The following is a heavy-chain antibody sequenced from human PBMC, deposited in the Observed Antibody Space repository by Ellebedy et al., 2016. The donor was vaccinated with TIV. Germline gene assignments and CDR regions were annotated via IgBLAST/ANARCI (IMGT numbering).Heavy chain of an antibody. CDR2: INPSGGST. J-gene: IGHJ4*02. V-gene: IGHV1-46*01. Sequence: AASVKVSCKASGYTFTSYYMHWVRQAPGQGLEWMGIINPSGGSTSYAQKFQGRVTMTRDTSTSTVYMELSSLRSEDTAVYYCARDPAGYCSGGSCLGFDYWGQGTLVTVSS. CDR1: GYTFTSYY. D-gene: IGHD2-15*01. CDR3: ARDPAGYCSGGSCLGFDY.